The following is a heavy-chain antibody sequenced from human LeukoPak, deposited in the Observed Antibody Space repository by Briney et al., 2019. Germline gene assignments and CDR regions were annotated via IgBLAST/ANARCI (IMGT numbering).Heavy chain of an antibody. Sequence: GGTLRLSCAASGFTFSGSAMHWVRQASGKGLEWVGRIRSKANSYATAYAASVKGRFTISRDDSKNTAYLQMNSLRAEDTAVYYCARVTYGSGTYGAFDYWGQGTLVTVSS. CDR1: GFTFSGSA. V-gene: IGHV3-73*01. CDR2: IRSKANSYAT. CDR3: ARVTYGSGTYGAFDY. J-gene: IGHJ4*02. D-gene: IGHD3-10*01.